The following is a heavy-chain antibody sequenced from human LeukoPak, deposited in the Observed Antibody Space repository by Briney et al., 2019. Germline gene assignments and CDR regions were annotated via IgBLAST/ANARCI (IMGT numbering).Heavy chain of an antibody. V-gene: IGHV5-51*01. CDR3: ARDLLYSSSWTDASG. CDR2: IYPGDSDT. J-gene: IGHJ4*02. Sequence: GESLKISCKGSGYSFTSYWIGWVLQMPGKGLEWMVIIYPGDSDTRYSPSFQGQVTISADKSISTAYLQWSSLKASDTAMYYCARDLLYSSSWTDASGWGQGTLVTVSS. D-gene: IGHD6-13*01. CDR1: GYSFTSYW.